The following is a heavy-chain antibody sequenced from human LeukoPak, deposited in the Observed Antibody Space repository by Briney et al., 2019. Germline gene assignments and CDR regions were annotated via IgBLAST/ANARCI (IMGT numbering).Heavy chain of an antibody. J-gene: IGHJ4*02. CDR2: IYYSGST. CDR3: ARRLTGYLH. CDR1: GGSISSYY. V-gene: IGHV4-59*01. D-gene: IGHD3-9*01. Sequence: KPSETLSLTCTVSGGSISSYYWSWIRQPPGKGLEWIGYIYYSGSTNYNPSLKSRVTISVDTSKNQFSLKLSSVTAADTAVYYCARRLTGYLHWGQGTLVTVSS.